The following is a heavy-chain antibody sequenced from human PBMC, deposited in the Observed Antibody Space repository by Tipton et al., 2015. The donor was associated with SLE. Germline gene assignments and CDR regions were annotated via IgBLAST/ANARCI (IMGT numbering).Heavy chain of an antibody. CDR2: IYSGGST. CDR1: GFTFSSYA. Sequence: SLRLSCAASGFTFSSYAMSWVRQAPGKGLEWVSVIYSGGSTYYADSAKGRFTISRDNSKNTLYLQMNSLRAEDTAVYYCARVDWNYAFDYWGQGTLVTVSS. D-gene: IGHD1-7*01. CDR3: ARVDWNYAFDY. J-gene: IGHJ4*02. V-gene: IGHV3-53*01.